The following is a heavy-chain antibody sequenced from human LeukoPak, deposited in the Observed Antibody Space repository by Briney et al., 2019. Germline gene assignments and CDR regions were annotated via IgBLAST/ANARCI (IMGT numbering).Heavy chain of an antibody. CDR3: ASGLGYGDYAFDF. CDR2: ITRTGDRI. V-gene: IGHV3-48*03. Sequence: GGSLRLSCAASGFTFSSYEMNWVRQAPGKGLEWIAYITRTGDRIQYADSVKGRFTISRDNAKNSLFLQMNSLRAEDTALYYCASGLGYGDYAFDFWGQGTQVTVSS. D-gene: IGHD4-17*01. CDR1: GFTFSSYE. J-gene: IGHJ4*02.